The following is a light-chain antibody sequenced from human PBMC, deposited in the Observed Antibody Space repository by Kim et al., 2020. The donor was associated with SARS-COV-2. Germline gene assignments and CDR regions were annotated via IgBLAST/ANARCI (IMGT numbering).Light chain of an antibody. CDR3: AAWDDSLNGVI. J-gene: IGLJ2*01. V-gene: IGLV1-36*01. CDR1: SSNIGNNG. Sequence: RQRVTISCSGSSSNIGNNGVNWYQQLPGKAPKLLIYYDDLLPSGVSDRFSGSKSGNSASLAISGLQSEDEADYYCAAWDDSLNGVIFGGGTQLTVL. CDR2: YDD.